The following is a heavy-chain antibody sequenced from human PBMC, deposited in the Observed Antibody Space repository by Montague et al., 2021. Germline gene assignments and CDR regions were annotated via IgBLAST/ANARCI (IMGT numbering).Heavy chain of an antibody. V-gene: IGHV3-7*01. CDR3: ARDRAAAGS. CDR1: GVTFDYYW. J-gene: IGHJ5*01. D-gene: IGHD6-13*01. Sequence: SLRLSCAASGVTFDYYWMSWVRQAPGKGLEWVANINEDGSEKNYVDSVRGRFSISRDNSKNSLYLQMNSLRVEDPAVYYCARDRAAAGSWGHGTLVIVSS. CDR2: INEDGSEK.